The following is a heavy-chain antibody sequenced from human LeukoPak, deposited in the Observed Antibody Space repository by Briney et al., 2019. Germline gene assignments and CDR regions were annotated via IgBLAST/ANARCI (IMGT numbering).Heavy chain of an antibody. D-gene: IGHD2-21*02. CDR1: GGSIISYY. CDR2: IYTSGST. J-gene: IGHJ4*02. Sequence: AETLSLTCTVAGGSIISYYWSWIRQPAGKGLEWIGPIYTSGSTNYNPSLKSRGTMSVDTSKNQFSLKLSSVTAADTAVYYCARQGPYCGGDCYLDYWGQGTLVTVSS. V-gene: IGHV4-4*07. CDR3: ARQGPYCGGDCYLDY.